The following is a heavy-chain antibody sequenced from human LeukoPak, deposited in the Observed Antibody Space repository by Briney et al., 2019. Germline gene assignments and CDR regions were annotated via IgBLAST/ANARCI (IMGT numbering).Heavy chain of an antibody. J-gene: IGHJ5*02. Sequence: SETLSLTCTVSGGSISSYYWSWIRQPAGKGLEWIGRIYTSGSTNYNPSLKGRVTMSVDTSKNQFSLKLSSVTAADTAVYYCARAYCSGGSCYVSWFDPWGQGTLVTVSS. CDR3: ARAYCSGGSCYVSWFDP. CDR1: GGSISSYY. V-gene: IGHV4-4*07. D-gene: IGHD2-15*01. CDR2: IYTSGST.